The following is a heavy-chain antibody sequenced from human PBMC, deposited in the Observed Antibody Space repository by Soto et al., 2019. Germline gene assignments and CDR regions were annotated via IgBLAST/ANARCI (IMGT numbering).Heavy chain of an antibody. Sequence: QVQLQESGPGLVKPSETLSLTCTVSGGSISSYYWSWIRQPPGKGLEWIGYIYYSGSTNYNPSLKSRVTISVDTSKNQFSLKLSSVTAADTAVYYCARANSRGYSWNDVGFDPWGQGTLVTVSS. D-gene: IGHD1-20*01. V-gene: IGHV4-59*01. CDR2: IYYSGST. CDR1: GGSISSYY. CDR3: ARANSRGYSWNDVGFDP. J-gene: IGHJ5*02.